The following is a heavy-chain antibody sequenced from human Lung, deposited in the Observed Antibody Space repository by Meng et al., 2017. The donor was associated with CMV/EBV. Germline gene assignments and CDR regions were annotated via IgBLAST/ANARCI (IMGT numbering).Heavy chain of an antibody. J-gene: IGHJ1*01. Sequence: QVRSGLWGPAVALPSDTLSFTGSVSGDSITKHHWWAWVRLPPGKGLEWIGETRYRGSSDYSPSLKSRVSMSIDKSKNQFSLKLTSVTDAGTAVNHCLRRSGGSVWGQGTLVTVSS. CDR3: LRRSGGSV. V-gene: IGHV4-4*02. CDR1: GDSITKHHW. D-gene: IGHD3-10*01. CDR2: TRYRGSS.